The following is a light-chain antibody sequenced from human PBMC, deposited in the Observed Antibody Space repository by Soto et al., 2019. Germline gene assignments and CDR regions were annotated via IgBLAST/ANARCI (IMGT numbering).Light chain of an antibody. CDR2: GAS. V-gene: IGKV1-9*01. Sequence: IQMTHSPSSLSASVLYRVTITFLSSQGISSNLAWYQQEPGRAPKLLIFGASTLQSGVPSRFSGSGSGTDFTLTISSLQPEDFATYFCQKLNAYPPWTFGQGTKVDIK. CDR3: QKLNAYPPWT. CDR1: QGISSN. J-gene: IGKJ1*01.